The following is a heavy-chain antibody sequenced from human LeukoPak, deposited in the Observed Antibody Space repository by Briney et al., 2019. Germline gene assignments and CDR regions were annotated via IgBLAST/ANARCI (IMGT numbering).Heavy chain of an antibody. D-gene: IGHD3-10*01. CDR3: AREAYGSGSYYLDYYYYGMDV. Sequence: ASVTVSCKASGYTFTSYGISWVRQAPGQGLEWMGWISAYNGNTNYAQKLQGRVTMTTDTSTSTAYMELRSLRSDDTAVYYCAREAYGSGSYYLDYYYYGMDVWGQGTTVTVSS. CDR2: ISAYNGNT. V-gene: IGHV1-18*01. CDR1: GYTFTSYG. J-gene: IGHJ6*02.